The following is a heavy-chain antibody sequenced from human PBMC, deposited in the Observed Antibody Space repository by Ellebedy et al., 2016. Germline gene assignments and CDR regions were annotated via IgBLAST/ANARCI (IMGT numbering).Heavy chain of an antibody. CDR2: ISSSSSYI. D-gene: IGHD2-2*01. V-gene: IGHV3-21*04. CDR1: GFTFSSYS. J-gene: IGHJ3*02. CDR3: AKERGDIVVVPAVHDAFDI. Sequence: GESLKISCAASGFTFSSYSMNWVRQAPGKGLEWVSSISSSSSYIYYADSVKGRFTISRDNAKNSLYLQMNSLRAEDTALYYCAKERGDIVVVPAVHDAFDIWGQGTMVTVSS.